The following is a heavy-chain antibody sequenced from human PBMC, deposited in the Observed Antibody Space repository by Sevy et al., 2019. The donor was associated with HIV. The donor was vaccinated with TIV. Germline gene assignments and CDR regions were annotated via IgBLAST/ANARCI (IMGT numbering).Heavy chain of an antibody. Sequence: GGSLRLSCAASGFTFSSYAMSWVRQAPGKGLEWVSAISGSGGSTYYADSVKGRFTISRDNSKNTLHLQMNSLRAEDTAVYYCAKASHDIVVVPAAIQDLYYYYGMDVWGQGTTVTVSS. V-gene: IGHV3-23*01. CDR3: AKASHDIVVVPAAIQDLYYYYGMDV. CDR2: ISGSGGST. J-gene: IGHJ6*02. CDR1: GFTFSSYA. D-gene: IGHD2-2*02.